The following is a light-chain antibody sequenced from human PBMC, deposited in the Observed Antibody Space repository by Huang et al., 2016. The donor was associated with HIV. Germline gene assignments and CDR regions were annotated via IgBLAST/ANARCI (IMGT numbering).Light chain of an antibody. Sequence: AIRMPQSPSSPSASTGDRVNITCRASQDINNFLAWYQQKPGKAPNLLIYAASSLETGVPSMFSGSGSGTEFNHTIRCVQSEDFATYYSQEYYSYRTFGQGTQVEIK. V-gene: IGKV1-8*01. CDR3: QEYYSYRT. CDR2: AAS. J-gene: IGKJ1*01. CDR1: QDINNF.